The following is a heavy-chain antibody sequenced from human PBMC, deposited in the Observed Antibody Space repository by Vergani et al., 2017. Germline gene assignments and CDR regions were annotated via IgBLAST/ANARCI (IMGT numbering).Heavy chain of an antibody. D-gene: IGHD1-1*01. CDR1: GFTFSSYSMN. Sequence: VQLVESGGGLVKPGGSLRLSCAASGFTFSSYSMNWVRQAPGKGLEWIGSIYYSGSTYYNPSLKSRVTISVDTSKNPFSLKLSSVTAADTAVYYCARRLPMYSHNIFDPWGQGTLVTVSS. J-gene: IGHJ5*02. V-gene: IGHV4-59*05. CDR3: ARRLPMYSHNIFDP. CDR2: IYYSGST.